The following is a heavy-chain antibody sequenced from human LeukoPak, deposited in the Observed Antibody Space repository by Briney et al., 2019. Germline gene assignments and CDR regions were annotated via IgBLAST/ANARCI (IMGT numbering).Heavy chain of an antibody. Sequence: GGSLRLSCVASGFTFSSYAMSWVRQAPEKGLEWVSVVSGSGGSTYYADTVKDRFTISRDNSKNTLYLQMNSLRAEDTAVYYCARQKYSSSWPIYFDYWGQGTLVTVSS. V-gene: IGHV3-23*01. CDR2: VSGSGGST. CDR1: GFTFSSYA. J-gene: IGHJ4*02. CDR3: ARQKYSSSWPIYFDY. D-gene: IGHD6-13*01.